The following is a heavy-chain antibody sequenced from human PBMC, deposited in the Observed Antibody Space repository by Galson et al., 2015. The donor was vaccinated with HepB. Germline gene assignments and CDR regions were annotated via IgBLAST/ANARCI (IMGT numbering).Heavy chain of an antibody. CDR2: IKKDGSEE. CDR1: GFTSSNYW. J-gene: IGHJ4*02. CDR3: ASLDTARVTGGGY. D-gene: IGHD5-18*01. Sequence: SLRLSCAASGFTSSNYWLSWVRQAPGKGLEWLAMIKKDGSEENYLGSVRGRFTISRDNAKKSLYLQMNSLRAEDTAIYYCASLDTARVTGGGYWGQGTLVTVSS. V-gene: IGHV3-7*01.